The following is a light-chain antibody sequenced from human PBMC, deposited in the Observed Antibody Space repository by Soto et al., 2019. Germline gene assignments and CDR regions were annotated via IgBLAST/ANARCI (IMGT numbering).Light chain of an antibody. CDR1: QDVSIF. V-gene: IGKV3-11*02. J-gene: IGKJ2*01. CDR2: DAS. CDR3: QQRSTWLYT. Sequence: EILLAQSPATLSLSPGERATLYCKASQDVSIFLAWYQQKPGQAPRLLIHDASNRATGVPARFSGSGSGRDCTLTIASLEPEDFAVYYCQQRSTWLYTCGQGTKLEV.